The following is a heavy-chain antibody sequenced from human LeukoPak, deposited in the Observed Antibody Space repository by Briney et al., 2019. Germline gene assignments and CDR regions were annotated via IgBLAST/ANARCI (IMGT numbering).Heavy chain of an antibody. J-gene: IGHJ4*02. V-gene: IGHV4-59*08. CDR3: AIGRRPWGY. D-gene: IGHD3-16*01. CDR1: GGSISSYY. Sequence: SETLSLTCTVSGGSISSYYWSWIRQPPGKGLEWIGFIYYSGSTNYNPSLKSRVTISVDTSKNQFSLRLTSVTAADTAVYYCAIGRRPWGYWGQGTLVTVSS. CDR2: IYYSGST.